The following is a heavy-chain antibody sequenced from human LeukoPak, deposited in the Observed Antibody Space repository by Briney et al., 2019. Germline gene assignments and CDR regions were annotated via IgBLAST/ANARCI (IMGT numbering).Heavy chain of an antibody. D-gene: IGHD1-1*01. CDR3: ARAYNWDDSTLSFRGTWVEFDY. CDR1: GYTFITYS. J-gene: IGHJ4*02. CDR2: INPSRGCT. V-gene: IGHV1-2*02. Sequence: ASVTVYCKASGYTFITYSIHWVRQAPGQGLEWMGWINPSRGCTEYAEKFQDRVTLTRDTSNSTAFMELNRLRSDDTAVFYCARAYNWDDSTLSFRGTWVEFDYWGQGTLVTVSS.